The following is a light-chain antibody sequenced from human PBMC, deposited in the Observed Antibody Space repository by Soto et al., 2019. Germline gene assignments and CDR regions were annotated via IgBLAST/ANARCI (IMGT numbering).Light chain of an antibody. CDR3: QQLSLYPLT. CDR2: VTS. J-gene: IGKJ4*01. Sequence: DIQMTQSPSTLSASVGDRVTITCRASQGIGSYLAWYQQKPGKAPKLLIYVTSTLQTGVPSRFSGSGSGADFTLTISSLQPEDSATYFCQQLSLYPLTFGGGTKVEIK. CDR1: QGIGSY. V-gene: IGKV1-9*01.